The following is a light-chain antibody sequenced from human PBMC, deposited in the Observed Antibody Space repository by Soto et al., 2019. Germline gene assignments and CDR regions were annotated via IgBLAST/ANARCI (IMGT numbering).Light chain of an antibody. CDR1: QDIDNS. Sequence: DIQMTQSPSSLSASVGDRVTITCQASQDIDNSVNWYQQKPGKAPQLLIYDASNLETGVPSRFSGSGSGTDFTFTSSSLQPEDIATYYCQQYDDRPLSFGPGTKVDIK. V-gene: IGKV1-33*01. CDR2: DAS. CDR3: QQYDDRPLS. J-gene: IGKJ3*01.